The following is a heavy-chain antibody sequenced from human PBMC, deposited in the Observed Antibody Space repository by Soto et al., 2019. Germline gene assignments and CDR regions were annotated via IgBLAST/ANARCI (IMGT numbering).Heavy chain of an antibody. CDR1: GGSISSYY. J-gene: IGHJ6*03. D-gene: IGHD3-3*01. Sequence: LSLTCTVSGGSISSYYWSWIRQPPGKGLEWIGYIYYCGSTNYNPSLKSRVTISVDTSKNQFSLKLSSVTAADTAVYYCARRLGYYADYYYYYMDVWGKGTTVTVSS. V-gene: IGHV4-59*08. CDR3: ARRLGYYADYYYYYMDV. CDR2: IYYCGST.